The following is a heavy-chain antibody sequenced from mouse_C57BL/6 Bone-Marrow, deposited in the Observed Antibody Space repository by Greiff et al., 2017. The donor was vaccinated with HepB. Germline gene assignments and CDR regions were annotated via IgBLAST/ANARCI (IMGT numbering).Heavy chain of an antibody. V-gene: IGHV5-15*01. J-gene: IGHJ1*03. CDR1: GFTFSDYG. D-gene: IGHD1-1*01. CDR3: ARKGDYYGSSYWYFDV. Sequence: EVHGVESGGGLVQPGGSLKLSCAASGFTFSDYGMAWVRQAPRKGPEWVAFISNLAYSIYYADTVTGRFTISRENAKNTLYLEMSSLRSEDTAMYYCARKGDYYGSSYWYFDVWGTGTTVTVSS. CDR2: ISNLAYSI.